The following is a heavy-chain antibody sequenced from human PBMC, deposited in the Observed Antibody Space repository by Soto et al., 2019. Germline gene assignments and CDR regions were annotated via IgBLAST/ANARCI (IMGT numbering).Heavy chain of an antibody. J-gene: IGHJ3*02. CDR1: GYTLTELS. V-gene: IGHV1-24*01. CDR3: VLRYFSVGSSSSGAFDI. Sequence: AASVKVSCKVSGYTLTELSMHWVRQAPGKGLEWMGGFDPEDGETIYAQKFQGRVTMTEDTSTDTAYMELSSLRSEDTAVYYCVLRYFSVGSSSSGAFDIWGQETMVTISS. D-gene: IGHD3-9*01. CDR2: FDPEDGET.